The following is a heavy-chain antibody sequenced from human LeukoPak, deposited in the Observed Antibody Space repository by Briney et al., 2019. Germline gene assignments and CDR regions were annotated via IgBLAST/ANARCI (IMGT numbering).Heavy chain of an antibody. CDR2: ISSSSSTI. D-gene: IGHD6-19*01. J-gene: IGHJ2*01. V-gene: IGHV3-48*01. CDR3: TSSVAVALDWYFDL. Sequence: GGSLRLSCAASGFTFSSYSLNWVRQAPGKGLEWVSYISSSSSTIYYADSVKGRFTISRDNAKNSLYLQMNSLRAEDTAVYYCTSSVAVALDWYFDLWGRGTLVTVSS. CDR1: GFTFSSYS.